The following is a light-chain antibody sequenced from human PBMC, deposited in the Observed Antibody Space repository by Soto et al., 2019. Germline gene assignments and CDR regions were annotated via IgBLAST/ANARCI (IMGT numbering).Light chain of an antibody. CDR2: DIS. J-gene: IGKJ5*01. CDR3: QQRSKRIT. CDR1: QSVAGS. Sequence: VLTQSPATLSLSPGERALLSCSASQSVAGSLAWYQQKPGQAPRLLIYDISTRAAAIPARFSGSGSGTDFTLTVSSLEPEDFALYYCQQRSKRITFGQGTRLEIK. V-gene: IGKV3-11*01.